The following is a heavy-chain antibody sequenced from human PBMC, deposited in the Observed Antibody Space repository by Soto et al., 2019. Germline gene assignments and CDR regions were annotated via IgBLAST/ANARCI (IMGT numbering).Heavy chain of an antibody. CDR2: ISYDGSNK. CDR3: AKGRGLELIHYYGMDV. Sequence: QVQLVESGGGVVQPGRSLRLSCAASGFTFSSYGMHWVRQAPGKGLEWVAVISYDGSNKYYADSVKGRFTISRDNSKNTLYLQMNSLRAVDTAVYYCAKGRGLELIHYYGMDVWGQGTTVTVSS. D-gene: IGHD1-7*01. J-gene: IGHJ6*02. V-gene: IGHV3-30*18. CDR1: GFTFSSYG.